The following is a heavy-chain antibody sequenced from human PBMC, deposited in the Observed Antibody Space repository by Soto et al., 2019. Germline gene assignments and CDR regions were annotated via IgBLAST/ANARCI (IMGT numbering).Heavy chain of an antibody. CDR2: ISGSGGST. Sequence: PGGSLRLSCAASGFTFSSYVMRWVRQAPGKGLEWVSSISGSGGSTYYADSLKGRFTISRDNSKNTLYLQMNSLRAEDAAVYYCAKDWNYVYHYYMDVWGKGTTVTVSS. CDR1: GFTFSSYV. D-gene: IGHD1-7*01. V-gene: IGHV3-23*01. CDR3: AKDWNYVYHYYMDV. J-gene: IGHJ6*03.